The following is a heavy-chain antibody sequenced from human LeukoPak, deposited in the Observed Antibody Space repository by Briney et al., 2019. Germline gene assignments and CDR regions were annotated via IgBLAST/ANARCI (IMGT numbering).Heavy chain of an antibody. CDR2: IKQDGSEK. D-gene: IGHD2/OR15-2a*01. J-gene: IGHJ4*02. V-gene: IGHV3-7*01. CDR1: GFTFSNAW. CDR3: ARFTSCFDY. Sequence: GGSLRLSCAASGFTFSNAWMSWVRQAPGKGLEWVANIKQDGSEKYYVDSVKGRFTISRDNAKNSLYLQMNSLRAEDTAVYYCARFTSCFDYWGQGTLVTVSS.